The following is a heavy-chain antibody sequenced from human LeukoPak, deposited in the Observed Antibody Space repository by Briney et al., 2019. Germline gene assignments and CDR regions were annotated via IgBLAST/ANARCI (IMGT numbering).Heavy chain of an antibody. V-gene: IGHV3-43*01. D-gene: IGHD3-10*02. CDR2: ITWDGGTT. CDR3: AELGITMIGGV. CDR1: GFTFDDYT. Sequence: GGSLRLSCAASGFTFDDYTMHWVRQAPEKGLGWVSLITWDGGTTYYADSVKGRFTITRDNAKNSLYLQMNSLRAEDTAVYYCAELGITMIGGVWGKGTTVTIPS. J-gene: IGHJ6*04.